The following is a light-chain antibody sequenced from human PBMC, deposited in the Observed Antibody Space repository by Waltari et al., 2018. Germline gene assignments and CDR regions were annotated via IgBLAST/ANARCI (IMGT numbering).Light chain of an antibody. V-gene: IGLV2-11*01. J-gene: IGLJ3*02. CDR1: SRDVGGYNH. CDR3: CSFAGTYTWV. CDR2: DVI. Sequence: QSALTQPRSVSGSPGQSVTLPCTGTSRDVGGYNHVSWYQQPPGKAPKLMIYDVITRPSGVPDRFSGSKSGITASLTISGLQAEDEADYYCCSFAGTYTWVFGGGTKLTVL.